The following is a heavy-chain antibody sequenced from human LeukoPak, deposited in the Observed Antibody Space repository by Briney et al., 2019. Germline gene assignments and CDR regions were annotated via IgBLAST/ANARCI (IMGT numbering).Heavy chain of an antibody. V-gene: IGHV1-18*01. CDR3: ARDLLYYYDSSGASDY. D-gene: IGHD3-22*01. CDR1: GYTFTSYG. Sequence: ASVKLSCKASGYTFTSYGISWVRQAPGQGLEWMGWISAYNGNTNYAQKLQGRVTMTTDTSTSTAYMELRSLRSDDTAVYYCARDLLYYYDSSGASDYWGQGTLVTVSS. J-gene: IGHJ4*02. CDR2: ISAYNGNT.